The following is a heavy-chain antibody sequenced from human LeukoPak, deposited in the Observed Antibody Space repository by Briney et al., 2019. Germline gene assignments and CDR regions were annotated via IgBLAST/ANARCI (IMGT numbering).Heavy chain of an antibody. D-gene: IGHD3-22*01. J-gene: IGHJ4*02. Sequence: ESGPALVKPTQTLTLTCSFFGFSLTTSGMCVSWIRQPPGKALERLAPIDWDDDKYYSTSLKTRLTISKDTSKNQVVLTMTNMDPVDTATYYCARSSTYYDSSGYYSAFDYWGQGTLVTVSS. CDR2: IDWDDDK. V-gene: IGHV2-70*01. CDR3: ARSSTYYDSSGYYSAFDY. CDR1: GFSLTTSGMC.